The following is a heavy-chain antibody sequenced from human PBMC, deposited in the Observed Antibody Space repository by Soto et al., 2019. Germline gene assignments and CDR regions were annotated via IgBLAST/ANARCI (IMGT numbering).Heavy chain of an antibody. J-gene: IGHJ4*02. CDR3: ARSVEGHFDY. CDR1: GFKFSIYS. CDR2: MTSDTKTI. V-gene: IGHV3-48*02. Sequence: EVQLVESGGALVQPGESLRLSCVASGFKFSIYSMNWVRQAPGKGLEWSAYMTSDTKTIKYGDSVKGRFTISRDNAKNSVYLQMNNLSDEDTAVYYCARSVEGHFDYWGQGTVVTVSS. D-gene: IGHD6-19*01.